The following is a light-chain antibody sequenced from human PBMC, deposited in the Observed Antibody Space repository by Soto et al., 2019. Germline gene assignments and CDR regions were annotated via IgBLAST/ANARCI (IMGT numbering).Light chain of an antibody. CDR2: LGS. J-gene: IGKJ4*01. V-gene: IGKV2-28*01. CDR1: QSLLHSNGYNY. CDR3: MHALQMPLT. Sequence: DIVMTQSPLSLPVTPGEPASISCRSSQSLLHSNGYNYLDWYLQKPGQSPQLLIYLGSNRASWVPDRFSGSGSGTDFTLKISRVEAEDVGGYYCMHALQMPLTFGGGTNVDIK.